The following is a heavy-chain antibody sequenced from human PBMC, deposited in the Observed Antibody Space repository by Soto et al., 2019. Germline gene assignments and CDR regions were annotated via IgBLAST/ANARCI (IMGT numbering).Heavy chain of an antibody. Sequence: SETLSLTCAVYGGSFSGYYWSWIRQPPGKGLEWIGEINHSGSTNYNPSLKSRVTISVDTSKNQFSLKLSSVTAADTAVYYCARKVAGTRSAFDIWGQGTMVT. CDR1: GGSFSGYY. J-gene: IGHJ3*02. CDR3: ARKVAGTRSAFDI. D-gene: IGHD6-19*01. CDR2: INHSGST. V-gene: IGHV4-34*01.